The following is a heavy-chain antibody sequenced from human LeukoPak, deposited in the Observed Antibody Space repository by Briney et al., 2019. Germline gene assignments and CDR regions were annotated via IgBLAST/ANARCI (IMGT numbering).Heavy chain of an antibody. Sequence: GGSPRLSCAASGFTFSSYGMSWVRQAPGKGLEWVSAISGSGGSTYYADSVKGRFTISRDNSKNTLYLQMNSLRAEDTAIYYCAKASRDIPAAGPSGYYFDYWGQGTLVTVSS. V-gene: IGHV3-23*01. CDR2: ISGSGGST. CDR3: AKASRDIPAAGPSGYYFDY. D-gene: IGHD6-13*01. CDR1: GFTFSSYG. J-gene: IGHJ4*02.